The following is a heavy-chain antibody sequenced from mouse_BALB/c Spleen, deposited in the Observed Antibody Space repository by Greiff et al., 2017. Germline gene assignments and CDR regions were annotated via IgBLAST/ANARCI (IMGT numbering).Heavy chain of an antibody. J-gene: IGHJ3*01. CDR3: ARSRGRPYGQPFAY. Sequence: QVQLKESAAELARPGASVKMSCKASGYTFTSYTMHWVKQRPGQGLEWIGYINPSSGYTEYNQKFKDKTTLTADKSSSTAYMQLSSLTSEDSAVYYCARSRGRPYGQPFAYWGQGTLVTVSA. V-gene: IGHV1-4*02. CDR1: GYTFTSYT. CDR2: INPSSGYT. D-gene: IGHD1-1*02.